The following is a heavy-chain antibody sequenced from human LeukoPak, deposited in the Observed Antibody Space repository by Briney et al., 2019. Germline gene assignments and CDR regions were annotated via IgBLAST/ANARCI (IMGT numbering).Heavy chain of an antibody. CDR2: IWYDGSNK. CDR1: GLTFSSYG. Sequence: PGRSLRLSCAASGLTFSSYGMHWVRQAPGKGLEWVAVIWYDGSNKYYADSVKGRFTISRDNSKNTLYLQMNSLRAEDTAVYYCARDPVVDSSGWYFDYWGQGTLVTVSS. CDR3: ARDPVVDSSGWYFDY. V-gene: IGHV3-33*01. D-gene: IGHD6-19*01. J-gene: IGHJ4*02.